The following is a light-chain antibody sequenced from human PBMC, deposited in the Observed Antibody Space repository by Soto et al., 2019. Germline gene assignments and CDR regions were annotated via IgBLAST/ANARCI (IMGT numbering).Light chain of an antibody. J-gene: IGLJ3*02. CDR3: STYAGSNNVV. CDR1: STDVGGYNY. Sequence: QSALTQPPSASGSPGQSVTISCTGTSTDVGGYNYVSWYQQHPGKAPKLMIYEVSKRPSGVPDRFSGSKSGNTASLTVSGLQADDEADYYCSTYAGSNNVVFGGGIKLTVL. V-gene: IGLV2-8*01. CDR2: EVS.